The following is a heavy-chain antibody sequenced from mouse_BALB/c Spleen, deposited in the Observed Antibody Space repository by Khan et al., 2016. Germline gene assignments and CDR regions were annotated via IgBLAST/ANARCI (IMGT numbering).Heavy chain of an antibody. J-gene: IGHJ3*01. Sequence: EVQPQESGAELVKPGASVKLSCTASGFNIKDTYMHWVKQSPEQGLEWIGRIDPANGNTKYDPTFQGKATIHADTSSNTAYLQLRSLTSENTAVYYCARSSWKSFAYWGQGTLVTVSA. CDR2: IDPANGNT. V-gene: IGHV14-3*02. CDR1: GFNIKDTY. CDR3: ARSSWKSFAY.